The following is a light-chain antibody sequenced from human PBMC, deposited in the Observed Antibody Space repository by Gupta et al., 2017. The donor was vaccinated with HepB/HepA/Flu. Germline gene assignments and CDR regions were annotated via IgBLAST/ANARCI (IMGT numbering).Light chain of an antibody. J-gene: IGLJ2*01. V-gene: IGLV2-23*02. Sequence: QSALTQPASVSGSPGQSITISCTGTSSDVGGYNIVSWFQQYPGKAPKLIIYGVTKRPSGISSRFSGSKSGNTASLTISGLQSEDEADYFCCSYAGRSSVIFGGGTKLAVL. CDR2: GVT. CDR1: SSDVGGYNI. CDR3: CSYAGRSSVI.